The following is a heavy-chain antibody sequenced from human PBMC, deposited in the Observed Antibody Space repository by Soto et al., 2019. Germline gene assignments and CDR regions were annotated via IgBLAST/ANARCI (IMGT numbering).Heavy chain of an antibody. CDR1: NGSISSNNW. J-gene: IGHJ4*02. V-gene: IGHV4-4*02. CDR3: ARLSQPGRLVHFDY. CDR2: IYYSGST. D-gene: IGHD5-12*01. Sequence: PSETLSLTCAVSNGSISSNNWWTWVRPPPGKGLEWIGYIYYSGSTNYNPSLKSRVTISVDTSKNQFSLKLSSVTAADTAVYYCARLSQPGRLVHFDYWGQGTPVTVSS.